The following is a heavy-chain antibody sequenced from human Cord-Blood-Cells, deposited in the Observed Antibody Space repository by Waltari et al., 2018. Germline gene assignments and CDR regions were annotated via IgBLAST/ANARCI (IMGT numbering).Heavy chain of an antibody. CDR3: ARNNCSSTSCDAFDI. V-gene: IGHV4-39*01. CDR2: IYYSGST. CDR1: GGSISSSSYY. J-gene: IGHJ3*02. Sequence: QLQLQESGPGLVKPSETLSLTCTVSGGSISSSSYYWGWIRQPPGKGLEWIGSIYYSGSTYYNPSLKSRVTISVDTSKNQFSLKLSSVTAADTAVYYCARNNCSSTSCDAFDIWGQGTMVTVSS. D-gene: IGHD2-2*01.